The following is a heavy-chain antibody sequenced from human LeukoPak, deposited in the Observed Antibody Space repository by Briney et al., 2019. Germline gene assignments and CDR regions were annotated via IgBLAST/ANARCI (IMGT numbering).Heavy chain of an antibody. CDR2: ISYDGSNK. Sequence: GGSLRLSCAASGFTFSSYAMHWVRQAPGKGLEWVAVISYDGSNKYYADSVKGRFTISRDNSKNTLYLQMNSLRAEDTAVYYCARDTGYSYGYAFDIWGQGTMVTVSS. D-gene: IGHD5-18*01. CDR3: ARDTGYSYGYAFDI. CDR1: GFTFSSYA. V-gene: IGHV3-30-3*01. J-gene: IGHJ3*02.